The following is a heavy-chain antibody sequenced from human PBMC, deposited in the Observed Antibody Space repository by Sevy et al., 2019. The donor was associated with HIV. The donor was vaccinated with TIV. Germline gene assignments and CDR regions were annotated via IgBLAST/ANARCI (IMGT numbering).Heavy chain of an antibody. CDR3: AGGPSLIVAGAAGYLDY. V-gene: IGHV3-33*01. CDR1: GFTFSSFG. CDR2: MWYDGNNK. D-gene: IGHD2-21*01. Sequence: GESLKISCTASGFTFSSFGIHWVRQAPGKGLEWVALMWYDGNNKYYADSVKGRFTISRDSSKNTLYLQMNNLRAEDTAVYYCAGGPSLIVAGAAGYLDYWGQGTLVTVSS. J-gene: IGHJ4*02.